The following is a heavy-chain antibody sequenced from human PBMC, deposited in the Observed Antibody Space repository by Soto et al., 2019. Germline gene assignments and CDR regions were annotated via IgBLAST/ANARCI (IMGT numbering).Heavy chain of an antibody. J-gene: IGHJ3*01. D-gene: IGHD1-1*01. V-gene: IGHV5-51*01. Sequence: GESLKISCKGSGYSFTTYWIGWVRQMPGKGLELMGIIYPGDSDTRYSPSFQGQVTISVDKSITTAYLHWRSLKASDTAMYYCATAERYDTNVDFDLWGQGTVVTVSS. CDR2: IYPGDSDT. CDR1: GYSFTTYW. CDR3: ATAERYDTNVDFDL.